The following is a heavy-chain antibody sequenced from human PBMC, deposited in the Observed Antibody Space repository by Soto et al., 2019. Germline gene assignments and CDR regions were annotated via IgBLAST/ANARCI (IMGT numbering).Heavy chain of an antibody. D-gene: IGHD3-10*01. CDR3: ARERRFGELSPSFDY. CDR1: RFTFSNYY. CDR2: ISSSSSYT. Sequence: QVQLVESGGGLVKPGGSLRLSCAASRFTFSNYYMSWIRQAPGKGLEWVSYISSSSSYTNYADSVKGRFTISRDNAKNSLYLQMNSLRAEDTAVYYCARERRFGELSPSFDYWGQGTLVTVSS. J-gene: IGHJ4*02. V-gene: IGHV3-11*06.